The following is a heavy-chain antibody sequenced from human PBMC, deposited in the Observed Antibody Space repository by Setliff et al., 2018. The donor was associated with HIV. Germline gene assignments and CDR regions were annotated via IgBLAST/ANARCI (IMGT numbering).Heavy chain of an antibody. CDR3: ARWTVGELDHFDS. D-gene: IGHD4-17*01. CDR2: IYYSGSSGST. J-gene: IGHJ4*02. CDR1: GGSISSGGYY. Sequence: SETLSLTCTVSGGSISSGGYYWSWIRQHPGKGLEWIGHIYYSGSSGSTYYNPSLKSRVTISVDTSKNQFALKLSSVTAADTAMYYCARWTVGELDHFDSWGQGTPVTVSS. V-gene: IGHV4-31*03.